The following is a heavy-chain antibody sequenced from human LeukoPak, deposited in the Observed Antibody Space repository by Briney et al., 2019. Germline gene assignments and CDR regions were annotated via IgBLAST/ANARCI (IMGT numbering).Heavy chain of an antibody. J-gene: IGHJ3*02. Sequence: SETLSLTCTVSGGSISSGSYYWSWIRQPAGKGLEWIGRIYTSGSTNYNPSLKSRVTISVDTSKNQFSLKLSSVTAADTAVYYCARASITRVAFDIWGQGTMVTVSS. CDR3: ARASITRVAFDI. D-gene: IGHD3-10*01. V-gene: IGHV4-61*02. CDR2: IYTSGST. CDR1: GGSISSGSYY.